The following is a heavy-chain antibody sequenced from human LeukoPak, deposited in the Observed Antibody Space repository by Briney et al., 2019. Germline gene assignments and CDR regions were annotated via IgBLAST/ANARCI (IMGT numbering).Heavy chain of an antibody. J-gene: IGHJ4*02. V-gene: IGHV4-59*08. CDR1: GGSIRGYV. CDR2: IYASGSS. CDR3: ARHYDSGSYPLDF. D-gene: IGHD3-10*01. Sequence: SETLSLTCTVSGGSIRGYVWSWIRQPPGKGLEWIGHIYASGSSTYTPSLQGRVTIPLDTSKNQFSLELSSVTAADTAVYYCARHYDSGSYPLDFWGQGTLVTVSS.